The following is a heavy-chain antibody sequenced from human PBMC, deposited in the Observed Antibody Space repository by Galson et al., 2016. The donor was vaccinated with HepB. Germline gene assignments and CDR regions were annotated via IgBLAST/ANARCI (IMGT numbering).Heavy chain of an antibody. V-gene: IGHV3-33*01. Sequence: SLRLSCAASGFTFSTYGMHWVRQAPGKGLEWVAVIWFDGSNRYYGDSVKGRFTISRDISKNTLYLHMDSVRAEETDVYSCVRDRGKEGYSNDAFDVWGQGTMVIVSS. CDR3: VRDRGKEGYSNDAFDV. D-gene: IGHD4-23*01. CDR1: GFTFSTYG. J-gene: IGHJ3*01. CDR2: IWFDGSNR.